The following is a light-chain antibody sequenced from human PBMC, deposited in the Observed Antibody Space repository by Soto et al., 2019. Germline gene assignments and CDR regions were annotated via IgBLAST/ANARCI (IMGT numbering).Light chain of an antibody. CDR2: AAS. Sequence: DVQMTQTPSTLSTSVGDSATITCRASQNIRSRLAWFQQKPGKAPKLLIYAASTLQSGVPSRFSGSGSGTDFTLTFSSLQPEDFATYYCQQSYSTPPTFGQGTRLEI. J-gene: IGKJ5*01. CDR1: QNIRSR. CDR3: QQSYSTPPT. V-gene: IGKV1-39*01.